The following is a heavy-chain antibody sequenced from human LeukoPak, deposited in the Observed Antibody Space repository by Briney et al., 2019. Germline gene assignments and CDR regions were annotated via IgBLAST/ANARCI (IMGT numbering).Heavy chain of an antibody. Sequence: ASVKVSCKASGYTFTSYDINWVRQATGQGLEWMGWMNPNSGNTGYAQKFQGRVTITRNTSISTAYMELSSLRSEDTAVYYCARSDGLLSTQAYMDVWGKGTTVTVSS. J-gene: IGHJ6*03. V-gene: IGHV1-8*03. CDR2: MNPNSGNT. CDR1: GYTFTSYD. D-gene: IGHD2/OR15-2a*01. CDR3: ARSDGLLSTQAYMDV.